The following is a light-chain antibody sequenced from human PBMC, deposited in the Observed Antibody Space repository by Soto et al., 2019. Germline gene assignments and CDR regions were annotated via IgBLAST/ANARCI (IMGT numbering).Light chain of an antibody. CDR3: QEYDNLPLT. V-gene: IGKV1-33*01. CDR1: QDISND. Sequence: DIQMTQSPSSLSASVGDRVTITCQASQDISNDLNWYQQKPGKAPKLLIFAASSLQSGVPSRLSGSRSGTDFTFTISSLQPEDIATYYCQEYDNLPLTFGGGTKVEIK. J-gene: IGKJ4*01. CDR2: AAS.